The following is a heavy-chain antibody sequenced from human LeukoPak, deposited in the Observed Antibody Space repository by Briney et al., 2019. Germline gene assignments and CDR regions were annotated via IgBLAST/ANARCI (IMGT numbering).Heavy chain of an antibody. Sequence: ASVKVSCKVSGYTLTELSMHWVRQAPGKGLEWMGGFDPEDGETIYAQKFQGRVTMTEDTSTDTAYMELSSLRSEDTAVYYCEGYCSGGSCQSADFDYWGQGTLVTVSS. CDR3: EGYCSGGSCQSADFDY. CDR2: FDPEDGET. D-gene: IGHD2-15*01. CDR1: GYTLTELS. J-gene: IGHJ4*02. V-gene: IGHV1-24*01.